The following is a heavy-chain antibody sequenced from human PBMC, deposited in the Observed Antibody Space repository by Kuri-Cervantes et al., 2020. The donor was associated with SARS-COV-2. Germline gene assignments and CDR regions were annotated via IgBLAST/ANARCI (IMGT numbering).Heavy chain of an antibody. CDR1: ADTFTSHG. J-gene: IGHJ6*02. CDR3: ARDRAVYAFTPHPDMDV. CDR2: ISANNGNT. Sequence: ASVKVSCKASADTFTSHGISWVRQAPGQGLEWMGWISANNGNTNYAPKLQGRVIMTTDTSTSTTYMELRSLRSDDTAVYYCARDRAVYAFTPHPDMDVWGQGTTVTVSS. V-gene: IGHV1-18*04. D-gene: IGHD2-8*01.